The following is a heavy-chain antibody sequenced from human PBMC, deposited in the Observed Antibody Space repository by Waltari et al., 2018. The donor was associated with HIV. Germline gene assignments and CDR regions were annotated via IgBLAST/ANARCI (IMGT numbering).Heavy chain of an antibody. Sequence: EVQLLESGGGLVQPGGSLRLSCATSGFIFSNYAMSWVRQAPGKGLEGVSTIRSIGDTTYYADSVKGRFTTTRANSKDTLYLQMNSLRAEDTAVYYCAKDSMGAIDVEDYFDFWGQGTLVTVSS. CDR3: AKDSMGAIDVEDYFDF. CDR1: GFIFSNYA. CDR2: IRSIGDTT. V-gene: IGHV3-23*01. D-gene: IGHD1-26*01. J-gene: IGHJ4*02.